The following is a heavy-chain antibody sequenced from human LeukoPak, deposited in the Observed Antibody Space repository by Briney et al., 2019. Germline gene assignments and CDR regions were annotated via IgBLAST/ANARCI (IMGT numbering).Heavy chain of an antibody. Sequence: SDTLSLTCAVDGGSFRGFYRLWVRQTPGKGRKWIGDINLTGNTNYNPSLTDYNPSRKTRVTISVDSSNNELTLKVTSLTAADTGVYYCARVRHDPVEYGYYMDVWGKGATVTVSS. J-gene: IGHJ6*03. CDR1: GGSFRGFY. CDR3: ARVRHDPVEYGYYMDV. CDR2: INLTGNT. V-gene: IGHV4-34*01. D-gene: IGHD4-17*01.